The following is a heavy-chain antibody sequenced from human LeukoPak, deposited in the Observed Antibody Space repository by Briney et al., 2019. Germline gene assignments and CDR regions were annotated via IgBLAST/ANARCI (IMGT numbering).Heavy chain of an antibody. CDR1: GFTCSNAW. Sequence: KSGGSLRLSCAASGFTCSNAWMSWVRQAPGKELEWVGRIKSKTDGGTTDYAAPVKGRFTISRDDSKNTLYLQMNSLKTEDTAVYYCTTEYCSGGSCYTFTVDYWGQGTLVTVSS. CDR3: TTEYCSGGSCYTFTVDY. V-gene: IGHV3-15*01. D-gene: IGHD2-15*01. J-gene: IGHJ4*02. CDR2: IKSKTDGGTT.